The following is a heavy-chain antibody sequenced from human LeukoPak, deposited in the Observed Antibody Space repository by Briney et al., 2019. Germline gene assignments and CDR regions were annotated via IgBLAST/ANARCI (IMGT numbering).Heavy chain of an antibody. CDR1: GYTFTGYY. D-gene: IGHD5-24*01. V-gene: IGHV1-2*02. CDR2: INPNSGGA. J-gene: IGHJ4*02. Sequence: ASVKVSCKASGYTFTGYYMHWVRQAPGQGLEWMGWINPNSGGANYAQKFQGRVTMTRDTSISTAYMELSRLRSDDTAVYYCATHARDGYYFDYWGQGTLVTVSS. CDR3: ATHARDGYYFDY.